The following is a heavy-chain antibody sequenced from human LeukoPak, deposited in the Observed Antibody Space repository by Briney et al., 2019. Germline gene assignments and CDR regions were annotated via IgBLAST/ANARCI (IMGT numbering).Heavy chain of an antibody. V-gene: IGHV1-2*02. J-gene: IGHJ6*03. CDR3: ARSSGTRGYYYYMDV. CDR1: GYTFTGYY. Sequence: ASVKVSCKASGYTFTGYYMHWVRQAPGQGLEWMGWINPTSGGTKFAQKFQGRVTMTRDTSISTAYMELSRLRSDDTAVYYCARSSGTRGYYYYMDVWGKGTTVTVSS. D-gene: IGHD3-10*01. CDR2: INPTSGGT.